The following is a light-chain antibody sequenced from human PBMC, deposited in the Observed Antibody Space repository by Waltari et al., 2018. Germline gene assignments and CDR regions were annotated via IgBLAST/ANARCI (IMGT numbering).Light chain of an antibody. V-gene: IGLV2-11*01. CDR2: DVT. J-gene: IGLJ3*02. CDR3: CSYAGSYTWV. Sequence: QSALTQPRSMSGSPGQSVAVSCTGTSSDVGGYDSVSWYQQHPGKAPKLMIYDVTKRPSGVPDRFSGSKSGNTASLTISGLQAEDEADYYCCSYAGSYTWVFGGGTKLTVL. CDR1: SSDVGGYDS.